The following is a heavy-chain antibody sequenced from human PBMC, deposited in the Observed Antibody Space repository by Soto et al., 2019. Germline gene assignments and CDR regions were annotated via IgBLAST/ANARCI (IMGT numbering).Heavy chain of an antibody. CDR2: ISGSGGST. V-gene: IGHV3-23*01. Sequence: WGSLRISCATSVFTFSSYAMSWVRQAPGKGLDLVSAISGSGGSTYYADSVKGRFTISRDNSKNTLYLQMNRLRAEDTAVYYCARPRLYCGGDCLNDAFDIWGQGTMVTVSS. CDR1: VFTFSSYA. D-gene: IGHD2-21*02. J-gene: IGHJ3*02. CDR3: ARPRLYCGGDCLNDAFDI.